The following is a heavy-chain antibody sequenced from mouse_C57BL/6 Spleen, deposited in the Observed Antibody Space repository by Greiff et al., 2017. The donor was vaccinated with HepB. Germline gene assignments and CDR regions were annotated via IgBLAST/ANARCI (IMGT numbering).Heavy chain of an antibody. V-gene: IGHV6-3*01. CDR3: TGVTTVVAPYYYAMDY. CDR2: IRLKSDNYAT. J-gene: IGHJ4*01. Sequence: DVKLVESGGGLVQPGGSMKLSCVASGFTFSNYWMNWVRQSPEKGLEWVAQIRLKSDNYATHYAESVKGRFTISRDESKSSVYMQMNNLRAEDTGIYYCTGVTTVVAPYYYAMDYWGQGTSVTVSS. CDR1: GFTFSNYW. D-gene: IGHD1-1*01.